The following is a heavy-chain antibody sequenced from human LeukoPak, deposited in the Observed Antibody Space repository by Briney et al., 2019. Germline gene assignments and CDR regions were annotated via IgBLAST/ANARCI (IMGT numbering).Heavy chain of an antibody. V-gene: IGHV1-46*01. CDR3: ARSYGDFYYDY. CDR1: GYTFTSYY. D-gene: IGHD4-17*01. Sequence: GASAKVSCKASGYTFTSYYMHWVRQAPGQGLEWMGIINPSGGSTSYAQKFQGRVTMTRDTSTSTVYMELSSLRSEDTAVYYCARSYGDFYYDYWGQGTLVTVSS. CDR2: INPSGGST. J-gene: IGHJ4*02.